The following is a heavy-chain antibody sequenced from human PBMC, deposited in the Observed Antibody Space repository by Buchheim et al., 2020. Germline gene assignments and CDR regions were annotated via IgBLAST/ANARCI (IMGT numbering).Heavy chain of an antibody. CDR2: IYYSGST. Sequence: QVQLQESGPGLVKPSETLSLTCTVSGGSISSYYWSWIRQPPGKGLEWIGYIYYSGSTNYNPFLKSRVTISVDTSKNQFSLKLSSVTAADTAVYYCARAGGYNALDYWGQGTL. CDR3: ARAGGYNALDY. J-gene: IGHJ4*02. CDR1: GGSISSYY. V-gene: IGHV4-59*01. D-gene: IGHD5-24*01.